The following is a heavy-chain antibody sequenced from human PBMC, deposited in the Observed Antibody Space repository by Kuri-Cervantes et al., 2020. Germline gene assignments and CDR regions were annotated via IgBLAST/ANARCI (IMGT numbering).Heavy chain of an antibody. CDR2: IDWDDDK. CDR1: GFSLRTSGMC. CDR3: ARDATYSSSWYDYYYGMDV. D-gene: IGHD6-13*01. V-gene: IGHV2-70*11. Sequence: SGPTLVKPTQTLTLTCTFSGFSLRTSGMCVSWIRQPPGKALEWLARIDWDDDKYYSTSLKTRLTISKDTSKNQVVLTMTNMDPVDTATYYCARDATYSSSWYDYYYGMDVWGQGTTVTVSS. J-gene: IGHJ6*02.